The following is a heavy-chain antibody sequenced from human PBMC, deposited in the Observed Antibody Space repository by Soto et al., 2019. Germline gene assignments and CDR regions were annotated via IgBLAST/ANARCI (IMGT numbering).Heavy chain of an antibody. V-gene: IGHV3-23*01. CDR2: ISGSGGST. J-gene: IGHJ4*02. CDR3: AKDGLGAYSYGSYYFDY. Sequence: GGSLRHSCASSGFTFRSYAMIWVRQATGKGLEWVSTISGSGGSTYYADSVKGRFTISRDNSKNTLYLQMNSLRAEDTAVYYCAKDGLGAYSYGSYYFDYWGQGTLVTVSS. CDR1: GFTFRSYA. D-gene: IGHD5-18*01.